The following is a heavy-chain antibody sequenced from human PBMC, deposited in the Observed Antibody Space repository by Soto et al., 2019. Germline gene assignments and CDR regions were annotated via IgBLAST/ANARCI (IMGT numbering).Heavy chain of an antibody. CDR1: GFPFISYS. D-gene: IGHD3-10*01. CDR3: SRYYGSGHFDY. Sequence: EVQLVESGGGLVKPGGSLSLSCAASGFPFISYSMNWVRQAPGKGLEWVSSISSSSSYIYYADSVKGRVTISRDNARNSLYLQMNSLRAEDTAVYDCSRYYGSGHFDYWGQGSLVTVSS. CDR2: ISSSSSYI. V-gene: IGHV3-21*01. J-gene: IGHJ4*02.